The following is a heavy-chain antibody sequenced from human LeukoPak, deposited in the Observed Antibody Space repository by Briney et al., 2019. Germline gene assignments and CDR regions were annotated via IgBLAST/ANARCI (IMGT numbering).Heavy chain of an antibody. CDR3: AKAVSMVRGVIGYYYYGMGV. D-gene: IGHD3-10*01. Sequence: PGGSLRLSCAASGFTFSSYAMSWVRQAPGKGLEWVSAISGSGGSTYYADSVKGRFTISRDNSKNTLYLQMNSLRAEDTAVYYCAKAVSMVRGVIGYYYYGMGVWGQGTTVTVSS. CDR1: GFTFSSYA. CDR2: ISGSGGST. J-gene: IGHJ6*02. V-gene: IGHV3-23*01.